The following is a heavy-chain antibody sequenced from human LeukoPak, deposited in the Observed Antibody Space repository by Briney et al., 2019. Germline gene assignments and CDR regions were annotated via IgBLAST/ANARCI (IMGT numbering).Heavy chain of an antibody. V-gene: IGHV3-9*01. J-gene: IGHJ6*02. CDR1: GFTFDDYA. CDR3: AKDIKAPSYSSSWYYSYGMDV. D-gene: IGHD6-13*01. CDR2: ISWNSGSI. Sequence: GRSLRLSCAASGFTFDDYAMHWVRQAPGKGLEWVSGISWNSGSIGYADSVKGRFTISRDNAKNSLYLQMNSLRAEDTALYYCAKDIKAPSYSSSWYYSYGMDVWGQGTTITVSS.